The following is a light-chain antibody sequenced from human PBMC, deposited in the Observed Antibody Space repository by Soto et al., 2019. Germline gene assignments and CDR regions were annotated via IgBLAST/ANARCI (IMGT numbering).Light chain of an antibody. CDR2: EVT. J-gene: IGLJ3*02. CDR1: SSDVGGYNY. Sequence: QSSLTQPASASGSPGRSVTISCTGTSSDVGGYNYVSWYQQYPGRAPKLMIYEVTKRPSGVPDRFSGSKSGNTASLTVSGLQAEDEADYYCSSYAASNNFYFVFGGGTKVTVL. V-gene: IGLV2-8*01. CDR3: SSYAASNNFYFV.